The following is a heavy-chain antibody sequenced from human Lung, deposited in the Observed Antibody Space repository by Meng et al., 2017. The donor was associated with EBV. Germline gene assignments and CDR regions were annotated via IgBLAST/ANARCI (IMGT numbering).Heavy chain of an antibody. Sequence: QVHLQQSGPGLVKPSQTLSLTCTVSGGSISSGGYYWSWIRQPAGKGLEWIGRIYTSGSTNYNPSLKSRVTMSVDTSKNQFSLKLSSVTAADTAVYYCARGVSDTAMVPYYFDYWGQGTLVTVSS. CDR2: IYTSGST. CDR1: GGSISSGGYY. D-gene: IGHD5-18*01. CDR3: ARGVSDTAMVPYYFDY. V-gene: IGHV4-61*02. J-gene: IGHJ4*02.